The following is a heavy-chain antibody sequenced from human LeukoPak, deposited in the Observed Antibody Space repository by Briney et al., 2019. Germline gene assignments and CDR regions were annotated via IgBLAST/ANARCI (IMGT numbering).Heavy chain of an antibody. CDR2: IRGNAGTT. Sequence: SGGSLRLSCAASGFTFSSYAMSWVRQVPRKGLEWVSAIRGNAGTTYYADSVKGRFTIFRDNSKNTLYLQMNSLRVEDTAVYYCAKGHGDSDGYYYFDSWGQGTLVTVPS. CDR1: GFTFSSYA. CDR3: AKGHGDSDGYYYFDS. D-gene: IGHD3-22*01. J-gene: IGHJ4*02. V-gene: IGHV3-23*01.